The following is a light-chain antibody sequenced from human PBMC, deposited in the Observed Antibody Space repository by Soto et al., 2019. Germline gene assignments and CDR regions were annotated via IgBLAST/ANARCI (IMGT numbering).Light chain of an antibody. CDR2: DTS. CDR1: QSVSTH. J-gene: IGKJ4*01. Sequence: ETVMTQSPGTLSVSLGERATLSCRASQSVSTHLAWYQQKPGQAPRLLIYDTSTRATGVPTRFSGSRSGAEFTLTINSLQPEDFAVYYCQPYNNWPLTFGGGTKVDIK. CDR3: QPYNNWPLT. V-gene: IGKV3-15*01.